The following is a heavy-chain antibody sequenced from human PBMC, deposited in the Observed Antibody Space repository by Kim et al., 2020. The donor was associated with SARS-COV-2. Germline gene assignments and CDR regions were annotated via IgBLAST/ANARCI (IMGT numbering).Heavy chain of an antibody. J-gene: IGHJ6*02. D-gene: IGHD2-2*01. CDR1: GGSISSYY. V-gene: IGHV4-59*01. Sequence: SETLSLTCTVSGGSISSYYWSWIRQPPGKGLEWIGYIYYSGSTNYNPSLKSRVTISVDTSKNQFSLKLSSVTAADTAVYYCARGRVVPAAMSYYYYGMDVWGQGTTVTASS. CDR3: ARGRVVPAAMSYYYYGMDV. CDR2: IYYSGST.